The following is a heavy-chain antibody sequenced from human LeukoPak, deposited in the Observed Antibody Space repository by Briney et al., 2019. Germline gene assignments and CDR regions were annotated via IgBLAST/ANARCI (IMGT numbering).Heavy chain of an antibody. Sequence: PSETLSLTCAVYGGSFSGYYCSWIRQPPGKGLEWIGEINHSGSTNYNPSLKSRVTISVDTSKNQFSLKLSSVTAADTAVYYCARGTPDLLRYFDWLLIYFDYWGQGTLVTVSS. D-gene: IGHD3-9*01. V-gene: IGHV4-34*01. CDR1: GGSFSGYY. J-gene: IGHJ4*02. CDR2: INHSGST. CDR3: ARGTPDLLRYFDWLLIYFDY.